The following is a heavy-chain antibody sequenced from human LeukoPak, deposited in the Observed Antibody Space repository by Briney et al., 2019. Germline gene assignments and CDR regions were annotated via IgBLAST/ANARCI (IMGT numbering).Heavy chain of an antibody. D-gene: IGHD3-16*02. J-gene: IGHJ3*02. CDR2: IIHILDVA. V-gene: IGHV1-69*04. CDR1: GYTFNAYY. Sequence: SVKVSCKASGYTFNAYYISWVRQAPGQGLEWMGRIIHILDVANFAQKFQGRVTITADKSTNTAHMELSSLRSEDTAVYYCTREGVYSPDPSSYHRDAFDIWGQGTVVTVSS. CDR3: TREGVYSPDPSSYHRDAFDI.